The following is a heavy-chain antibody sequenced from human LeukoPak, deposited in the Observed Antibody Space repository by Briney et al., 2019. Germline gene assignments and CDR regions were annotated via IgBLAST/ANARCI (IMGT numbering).Heavy chain of an antibody. D-gene: IGHD6-13*01. V-gene: IGHV3-30*02. CDR1: GFSFSDYA. CDR3: AKDRGSSWFFDY. Sequence: GGSLRLSCAASGFSFSDYAIYWVRQTPGKGLEWVAFIRYDGSNKIYADSVKGRFTISRDNSYNTVYLQMNSLRAEDTAVYYCAKDRGSSWFFDYWGQGTLVTVSS. CDR2: IRYDGSNK. J-gene: IGHJ4*02.